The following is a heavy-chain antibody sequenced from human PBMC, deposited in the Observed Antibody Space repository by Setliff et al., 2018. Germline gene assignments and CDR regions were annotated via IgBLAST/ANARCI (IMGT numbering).Heavy chain of an antibody. D-gene: IGHD1-1*01. V-gene: IGHV4-34*01. Sequence: PSETLSLTCAVYGGSFNVYFWSWIRQPPGKGLEWIGEISHSGSTNYNPSLKSRVTMSVDKSKNQFSLKVSSVTAADTAVYYCARTTGSTHNWLDPWGPGTLVTVSS. CDR2: ISHSGST. CDR3: ARTTGSTHNWLDP. CDR1: GGSFNVYF. J-gene: IGHJ5*02.